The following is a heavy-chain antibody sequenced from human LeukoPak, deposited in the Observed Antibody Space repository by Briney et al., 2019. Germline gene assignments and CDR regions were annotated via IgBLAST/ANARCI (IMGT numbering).Heavy chain of an antibody. CDR2: ISWNSGSV. J-gene: IGHJ6*02. V-gene: IGHV3-9*01. D-gene: IGHD3-9*01. CDR3: AKDRLRYFDWSNGMDV. Sequence: GRSLRLSCAVSGFTFDDYAMHWVRQAPGKGLEWVSGISWNSGSVGYADSVKGRFSISRDNAKNSLYLQMNSLRLEDTALYYCAKDRLRYFDWSNGMDVWGQGTTVTVSS. CDR1: GFTFDDYA.